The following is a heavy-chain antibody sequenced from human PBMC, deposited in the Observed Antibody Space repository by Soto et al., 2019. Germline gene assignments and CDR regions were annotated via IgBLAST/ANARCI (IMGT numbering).Heavy chain of an antibody. CDR2: ISGSGGST. V-gene: IGHV3-23*01. CDR1: GFTFSSYG. CDR3: AKDRDSSAWYLDY. J-gene: IGHJ4*02. Sequence: PXGSLRLSCVASGFTFSSYGMSWVRQAPGKGLEWVSGISGSGGSTYYGESVKGRFTISRVNSMNTLYLQMNSLRVEDTAVYYCAKDRDSSAWYLDYWGQGTLVTVSS. D-gene: IGHD6-19*01.